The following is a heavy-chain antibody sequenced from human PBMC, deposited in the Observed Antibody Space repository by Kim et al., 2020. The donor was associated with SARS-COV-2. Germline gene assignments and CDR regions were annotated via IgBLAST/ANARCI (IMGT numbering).Heavy chain of an antibody. V-gene: IGHV3-74*01. CDR2: DGSST. D-gene: IGHD7-27*01. Sequence: DGSSTSDADSVKGRFPISRDNAKNILYLQMNSLGAEDTAVYYCARNWGLGYWGQGTLVTVSS. J-gene: IGHJ4*02. CDR3: ARNWGLGY.